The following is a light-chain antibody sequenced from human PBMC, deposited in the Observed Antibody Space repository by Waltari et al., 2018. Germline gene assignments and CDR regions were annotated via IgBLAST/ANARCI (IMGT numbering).Light chain of an antibody. J-gene: IGKJ5*01. CDR1: QGIGTS. CDR3: QQSYSSLPIT. Sequence: DILLTQSPSSLSASVGDRVTITCRAGQGIGTSLNWYQQKPGNAPSLLIYAASSLQSGIPARFSGSGSGIEFTLTISSLQPEDFATYYCQQSYSSLPITFGQGTRLEIK. CDR2: AAS. V-gene: IGKV1-39*01.